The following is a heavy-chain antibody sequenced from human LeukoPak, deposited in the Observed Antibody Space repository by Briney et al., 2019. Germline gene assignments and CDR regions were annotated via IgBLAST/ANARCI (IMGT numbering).Heavy chain of an antibody. Sequence: SETLSLTCAVYGGSFSGYYWSWIRQPPGKGLEWIGEINHSGSTNYNPSLKSRVTISVDTSKNQFSLKLSSVTAADTAVYYCARGGKYSGSYQRLRYYFYGMDVWGQGTTVTVSS. V-gene: IGHV4-34*01. D-gene: IGHD1-26*01. CDR2: INHSGST. J-gene: IGHJ6*02. CDR1: GGSFSGYY. CDR3: ARGGKYSGSYQRLRYYFYGMDV.